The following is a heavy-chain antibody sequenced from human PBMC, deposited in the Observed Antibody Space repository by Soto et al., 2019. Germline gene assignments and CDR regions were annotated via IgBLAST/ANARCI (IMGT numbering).Heavy chain of an antibody. J-gene: IGHJ5*02. V-gene: IGHV4-61*01. Sequence: QVQLQESGPGLVKPSETLSLTCTVSGGSVSSGSYYWSWIRQPPGKGLEWIGYIYYSGSTNYNPSLRSRVTLSVDASKNRFALKLSSVTAADTAVYYCARDRIAAAGSGGWFDPWGQGTLVTVSS. D-gene: IGHD6-13*01. CDR3: ARDRIAAAGSGGWFDP. CDR2: IYYSGST. CDR1: GGSVSSGSYY.